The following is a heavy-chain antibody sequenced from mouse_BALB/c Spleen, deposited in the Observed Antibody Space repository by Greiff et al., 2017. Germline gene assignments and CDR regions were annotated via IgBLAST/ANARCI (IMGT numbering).Heavy chain of an antibody. Sequence: EVQLVESGGGLVKPGGSLKLSCAASGFTFSDYYMYWVRQTPEKRLEWVATISDGGSYTYYPDSVKGRFTISRDNAKNNLYLQMSSLKSEDTAMYYGARGGLDYWGQGTTLTVSS. V-gene: IGHV5-4*02. CDR3: ARGGLDY. J-gene: IGHJ2*01. CDR1: GFTFSDYY. CDR2: ISDGGSYT.